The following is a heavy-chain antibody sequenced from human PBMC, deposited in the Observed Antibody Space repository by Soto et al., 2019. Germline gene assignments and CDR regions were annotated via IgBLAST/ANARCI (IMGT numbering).Heavy chain of an antibody. J-gene: IGHJ5*02. CDR2: ISAYNGNT. CDR1: GYTFTSYG. CDR3: ARDYGDYEAYNWFDP. D-gene: IGHD4-17*01. V-gene: IGHV1-18*01. Sequence: ASVKVSCKASGYTFTSYGISWVRQAPGQGLEWLGWISAYNGNTNYAQKLQGRVTMTTDTSTSTAYMELRSLRSDDTAVYYCARDYGDYEAYNWFDPWGQGTLVTVSS.